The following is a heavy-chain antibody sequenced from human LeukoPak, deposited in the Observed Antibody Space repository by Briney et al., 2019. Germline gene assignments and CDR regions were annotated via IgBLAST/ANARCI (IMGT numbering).Heavy chain of an antibody. CDR3: ANIDVF. CDR1: GFTFSSYG. D-gene: IGHD3-10*01. CDR2: ISYDGSNK. Sequence: GGSPRLSCAASGFTFSSYGMHWGRQAPGKGLEWVAVISYDGSNKYYADSVKGRFTISRDNSKNTLYLQMNSLRAEDTAVYYCANIDVFWGQGTLVTVSS. V-gene: IGHV3-30*18. J-gene: IGHJ4*02.